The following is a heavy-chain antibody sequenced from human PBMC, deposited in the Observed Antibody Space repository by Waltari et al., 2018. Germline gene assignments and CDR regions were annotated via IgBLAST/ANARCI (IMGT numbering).Heavy chain of an antibody. J-gene: IGHJ4*02. V-gene: IGHV4-59*11. Sequence: QVQLQESGPGLVKPSETLSLTCTVSGGSISSHYWSWIRQPPGKGREWIGYIYYSGSTNYNPSLKSRVTMSVDTSKNQFSLKLSSVTAADTAVYYCASQNDYGDYAVFDYWGQGTLVTVSS. D-gene: IGHD4-17*01. CDR3: ASQNDYGDYAVFDY. CDR1: GGSISSHY. CDR2: IYYSGST.